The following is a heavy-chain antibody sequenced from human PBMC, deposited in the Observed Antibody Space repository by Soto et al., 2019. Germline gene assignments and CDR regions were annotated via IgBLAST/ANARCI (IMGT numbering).Heavy chain of an antibody. CDR3: ARDPHGPGYSSSWYWFDP. J-gene: IGHJ5*02. Sequence: QVQLVQSGAEVKKPGASVKVSCKASGYTFTSYYMHWVRQAPGQGLEWMGIINPSGGSTSYAQKFQGRVTMTRDTSTSTVYMELSSLRSEDTAVYYCARDPHGPGYSSSWYWFDPWGQGTLVTVSS. CDR2: INPSGGST. V-gene: IGHV1-46*01. CDR1: GYTFTSYY. D-gene: IGHD6-13*01.